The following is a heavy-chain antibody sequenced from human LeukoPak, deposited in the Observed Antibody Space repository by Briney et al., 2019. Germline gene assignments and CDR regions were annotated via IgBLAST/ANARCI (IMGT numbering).Heavy chain of an antibody. V-gene: IGHV3-11*04. D-gene: IGHD1-14*01. Sequence: GSLRLSCAASGFTFSDYYMSWIRQAPGKGLEWVSYISSSGSTIYYADSVKGRFTISRDNSKNSLYLQLTSLRAEDTALYYCARDRGRNSFDYWGQGTLVSVSS. J-gene: IGHJ4*02. CDR2: ISSSGSTI. CDR3: ARDRGRNSFDY. CDR1: GFTFSDYY.